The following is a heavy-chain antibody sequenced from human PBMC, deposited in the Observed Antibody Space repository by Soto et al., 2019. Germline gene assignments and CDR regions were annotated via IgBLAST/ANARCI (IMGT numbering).Heavy chain of an antibody. CDR1: GFTFSSYS. CDR3: ASGITTLDY. V-gene: IGHV3-48*01. CDR2: ISSSSTTI. D-gene: IGHD4-4*01. Sequence: GGSLRLSCAASGFTFSSYSMNWVRQAPGKGLEWVSYISSSSTTIYYADSVKGRFTISRDNAKNSLYLQLNSLRAEDTAVYYSASGITTLDYWGQGALVTVSS. J-gene: IGHJ4*02.